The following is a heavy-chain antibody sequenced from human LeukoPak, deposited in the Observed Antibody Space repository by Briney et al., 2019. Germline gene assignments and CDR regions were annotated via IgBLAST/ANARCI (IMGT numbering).Heavy chain of an antibody. V-gene: IGHV4-34*01. CDR1: GGSFSGYY. D-gene: IGHD3-9*01. Sequence: KASETLSLTCAVYGGSFSGYYWSWIRQPPGKGLEWIGEINHSGSTNYNPSLKSRVTISVDTSKNQFSLKLSSVTAADTAVYYCASKDILTGYLDYWGQGTLVTVSS. J-gene: IGHJ4*02. CDR2: INHSGST. CDR3: ASKDILTGYLDY.